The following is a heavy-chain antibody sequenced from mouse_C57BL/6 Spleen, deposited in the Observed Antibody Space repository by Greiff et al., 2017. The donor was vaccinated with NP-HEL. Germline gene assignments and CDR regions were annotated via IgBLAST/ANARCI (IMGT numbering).Heavy chain of an antibody. V-gene: IGHV1-61*01. Sequence: QVQLQQPGAELVRPGSSVKLSCKASGYTFTSYWMDWVKQRPGQGLEWIGNIYPSDSETPYTQKFKDKATLTVDKSSSTAYMQLSSLTSEDSAVYYCARPYDYDEGAGFADWGQGTLVTVSA. CDR1: GYTFTSYW. D-gene: IGHD2-4*01. J-gene: IGHJ3*01. CDR3: ARPYDYDEGAGFAD. CDR2: IYPSDSET.